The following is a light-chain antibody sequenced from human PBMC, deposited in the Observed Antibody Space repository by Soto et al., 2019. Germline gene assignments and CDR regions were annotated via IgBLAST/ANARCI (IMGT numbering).Light chain of an antibody. V-gene: IGKV1-8*01. CDR2: AAS. CDR3: QHHYTYPWT. J-gene: IGKJ1*01. CDR1: QDIRDY. Sequence: AIRMTQSPSSLSASTGDRVTITCRASQDIRDYLVWYQQKPGKAPKVLIHAASTLQGGVSSRFSGSRSGTDFTLTINSLQPEDFATYYCQHHYTYPWTFGQGTKVEV.